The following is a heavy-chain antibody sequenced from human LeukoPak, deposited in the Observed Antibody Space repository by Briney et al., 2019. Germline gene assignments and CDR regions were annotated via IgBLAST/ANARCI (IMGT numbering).Heavy chain of an antibody. V-gene: IGHV3-21*01. CDR1: GFTFSSYW. D-gene: IGHD3-10*01. CDR3: ARDPESYGSGQLIFDY. CDR2: ISGSSSYI. J-gene: IGHJ4*02. Sequence: PGGSLRLSCAASGFTFSSYWMSWVRQAPGKGLEWVSCISGSSSYIYYADSVKGRFTISRDNAKKSLFLQMNNLRAEDTAVYYCARDPESYGSGQLIFDYWGQGTLVTVSS.